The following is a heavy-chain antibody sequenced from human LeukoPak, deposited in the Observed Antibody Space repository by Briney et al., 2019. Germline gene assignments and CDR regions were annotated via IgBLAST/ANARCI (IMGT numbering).Heavy chain of an antibody. D-gene: IGHD3-9*01. CDR3: AKGLYDWLSDTDY. V-gene: IGHV3-74*01. J-gene: IGHJ4*02. Sequence: PGGSLRLSCAASAFTFNNYWMHWVRQAPGKGLVWVSHINSEGTSTIYADSVKGRFTISRDNAKNTLYLQMNSLRVEDTAVYYCAKGLYDWLSDTDYWGQGTLVTVYS. CDR2: INSEGTST. CDR1: AFTFNNYW.